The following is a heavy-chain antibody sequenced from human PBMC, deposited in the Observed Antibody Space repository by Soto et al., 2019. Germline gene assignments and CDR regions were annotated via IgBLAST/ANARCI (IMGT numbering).Heavy chain of an antibody. CDR3: ARGGSGLGYCSSTSCPPDGMDV. J-gene: IGHJ6*02. CDR1: GGSISSGDYS. Sequence: PSETLSLTCTVSGGSISSGDYSWSWIRQPPGKGLEWIGYIYHSGSTYYNPSLKSRVTISVDTSKNQFSLQLSSVTAADTAVYYCARGGSGLGYCSSTSCPPDGMDVWGQGTTVTVSS. CDR2: IYHSGST. V-gene: IGHV4-30-4*01. D-gene: IGHD2-2*01.